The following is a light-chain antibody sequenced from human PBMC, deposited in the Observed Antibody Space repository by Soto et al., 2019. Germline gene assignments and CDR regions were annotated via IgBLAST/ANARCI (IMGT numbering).Light chain of an antibody. CDR3: QVWDASTVV. CDR1: ELGNKY. V-gene: IGLV3-1*01. Sequence: SYELTQPPSVSVSPGQTASITCFGDELGNKYTFWYQQKPGQSPVVVISQDTERPSGIPERFSGSNSGNTATLTISGTQAMDGADYYCQVWDASTVVFGGGTKLTVL. J-gene: IGLJ2*01. CDR2: QDT.